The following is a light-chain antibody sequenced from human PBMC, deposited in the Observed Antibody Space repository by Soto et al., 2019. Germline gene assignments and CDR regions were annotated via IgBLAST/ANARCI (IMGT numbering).Light chain of an antibody. V-gene: IGLV2-14*01. Sequence: QSALTQPASVSGSPGQSITISCTGTSSEVGGYKYVSWYQQHPGKAPKLMIYDVSNRPSGVSNRFSGSKSGNTASLTISWLQTEDEADYYCSSYTSISTLVFGTGTKVTV. CDR1: SSEVGGYKY. CDR2: DVS. J-gene: IGLJ1*01. CDR3: SSYTSISTLV.